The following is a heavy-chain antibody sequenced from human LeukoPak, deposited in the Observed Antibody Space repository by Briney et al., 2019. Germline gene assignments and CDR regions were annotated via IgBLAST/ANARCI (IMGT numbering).Heavy chain of an antibody. Sequence: GGSLRLSCAASGFTFSAYAVNWVRQAPGKGLEWVSAISSSGGTTYYADSVKGRFSISRYNSKNTLYLRMNSLRAEETAVYYCAKDWNSWPTNFDSWGQGTLVTVSA. D-gene: IGHD5-24*01. CDR2: ISSSGGTT. J-gene: IGHJ4*02. CDR3: AKDWNSWPTNFDS. CDR1: GFTFSAYA. V-gene: IGHV3-23*01.